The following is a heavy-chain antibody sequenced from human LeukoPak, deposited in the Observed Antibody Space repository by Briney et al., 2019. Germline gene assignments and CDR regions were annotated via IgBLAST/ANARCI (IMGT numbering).Heavy chain of an antibody. D-gene: IGHD5-12*01. J-gene: IGHJ4*02. V-gene: IGHV3-23*01. CDR1: GFSFSSYA. Sequence: PGGSLRLSCEASGFSFSSYAMSWVRQAPGKGLEWVSAISGSGGSTYSADSVKGRFTIFRDNSKNTLYLQMNSLRAEDTAVYYCAKVFGGGYDYDYWGQGTLVTVSS. CDR3: AKVFGGGYDYDY. CDR2: ISGSGGST.